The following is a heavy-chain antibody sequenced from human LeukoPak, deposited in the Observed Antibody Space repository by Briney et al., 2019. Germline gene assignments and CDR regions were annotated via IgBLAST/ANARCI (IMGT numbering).Heavy chain of an antibody. CDR3: ARVGSRRWLQFHYYYMDV. CDR2: MNPNSGST. V-gene: IGHV1-8*03. D-gene: IGHD5-24*01. CDR1: GYTFTSYD. J-gene: IGHJ6*03. Sequence: VKVSCKASGYTFTSYDINWVRQATGQGLEWMGWMNPNSGSTGYAQKFQGRVTITRNTSISTAYMELSSLRSEDTAVYYCARVGSRRWLQFHYYYMDVWGKGTTVTVSS.